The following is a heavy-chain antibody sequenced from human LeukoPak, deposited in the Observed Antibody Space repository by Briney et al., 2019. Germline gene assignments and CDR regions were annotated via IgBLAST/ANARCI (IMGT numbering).Heavy chain of an antibody. D-gene: IGHD4-11*01. CDR1: GFAFNTYS. CDR2: ITTSSTTK. CDR3: VRDAAYSAFNM. Sequence: HTGGSLRLSCAASGFAFNTYSMNWVRQAPGKGLQWVSSITTSSTTKYYADSVKGRFTISRDNAKSSLYLQMDSLRDEDTAVYYCVRDAAYSAFNMWGQGTMVTVSS. V-gene: IGHV3-48*02. J-gene: IGHJ3*02.